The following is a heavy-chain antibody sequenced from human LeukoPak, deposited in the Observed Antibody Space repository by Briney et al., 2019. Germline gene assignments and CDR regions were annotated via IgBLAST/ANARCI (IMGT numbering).Heavy chain of an antibody. D-gene: IGHD1-26*01. CDR1: GFTFSDYY. V-gene: IGHV3-11*04. CDR2: ISSSGSTI. J-gene: IGHJ6*03. CDR3: ARDSSGSYYYYYYYMDV. Sequence: GGSLRLSCAASGFTFSDYYMSWIRQAPGKGLEWVSYISSSGSTIYYADSVKGRFTISRDNAKNSLYLQMNSLRAEDTAVYYCARDSSGSYYYYYYYMDVWGKGTTVTISS.